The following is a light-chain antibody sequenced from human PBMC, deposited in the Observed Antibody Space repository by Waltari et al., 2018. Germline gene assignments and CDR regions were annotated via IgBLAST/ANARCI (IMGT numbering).Light chain of an antibody. V-gene: IGLV1-44*01. CDR2: SNN. J-gene: IGLJ2*01. Sequence: QSVLTQPPSASGTPGHTVTISSSGSTSNIGRNPVLCYQQLPGKAPKLLIYSNNQRPSGVPDRFSASKSGTSASLAISGLRSEDEADYYCVSWDDSLNGPAVGGGTKLTVL. CDR3: VSWDDSLNGPA. CDR1: TSNIGRNP.